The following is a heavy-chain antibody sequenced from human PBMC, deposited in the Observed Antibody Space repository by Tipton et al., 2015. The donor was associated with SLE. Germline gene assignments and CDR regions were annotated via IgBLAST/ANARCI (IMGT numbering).Heavy chain of an antibody. CDR1: GFTFDDYA. CDR2: ISWNSGSI. J-gene: IGHJ4*02. Sequence: SLRLSCAASGFTFDDYAMHWVRQAPGKGLEWVSGISWNSGSIGYADSVKGRFTISRDNAKNSLYLQMNSLRAEDTALYYCAKGGYGSGSFQGYIDFWGQGTLVTVSS. V-gene: IGHV3-9*01. CDR3: AKGGYGSGSFQGYIDF. D-gene: IGHD3-10*01.